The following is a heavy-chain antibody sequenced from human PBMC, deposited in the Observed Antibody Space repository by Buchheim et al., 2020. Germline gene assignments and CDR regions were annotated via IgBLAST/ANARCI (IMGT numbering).Heavy chain of an antibody. V-gene: IGHV3-48*03. J-gene: IGHJ1*01. CDR1: GFTFSSYE. D-gene: IGHD2-15*01. CDR2: ITSSGSTI. CDR3: ATVGCSGGSCYGYFHH. Sequence: EVQLVESGGGLVQPGGSLRLSCAASGFTFSSYEMNWVRQAPGKGLEWVSYITSSGSTIFYADSVKGRFTISRDNAKNSLYLQMNSLRAEDTAVYYCATVGCSGGSCYGYFHHWGPGT.